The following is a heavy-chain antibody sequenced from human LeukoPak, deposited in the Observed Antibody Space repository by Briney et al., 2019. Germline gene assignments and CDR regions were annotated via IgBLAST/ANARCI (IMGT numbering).Heavy chain of an antibody. V-gene: IGHV3-74*01. CDR3: ATDRGWRTSGYYLYYFEY. CDR2: INSDGSTT. D-gene: IGHD3-3*01. J-gene: IGHJ4*02. CDR1: GFTFSSYW. Sequence: GGSLRLSCAASGFTFSSYWMHWVRQAPGKGLVWVSRINSDGSTTSYADSVKGRFTISRDNAKNTLYLQMNSLRAEDTAVYYCATDRGWRTSGYYLYYFEYWGQGTLVTFSS.